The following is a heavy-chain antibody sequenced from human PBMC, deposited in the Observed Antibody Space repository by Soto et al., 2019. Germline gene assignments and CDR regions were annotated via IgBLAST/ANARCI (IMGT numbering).Heavy chain of an antibody. Sequence: QVQLQESGPGLVKPSETLSLTCTVSGGSFSTYYRSWILQPPGKGLEWIGYIYYTGSTNYNPSLKSRVTISVDTSKNQFSLKLSSVTAADTAVYYCARGYGYNYVGYWGHGTLVTVSS. CDR2: IYYTGST. CDR3: ARGYGYNYVGY. V-gene: IGHV4-59*01. J-gene: IGHJ4*01. D-gene: IGHD5-18*01. CDR1: GGSFSTYY.